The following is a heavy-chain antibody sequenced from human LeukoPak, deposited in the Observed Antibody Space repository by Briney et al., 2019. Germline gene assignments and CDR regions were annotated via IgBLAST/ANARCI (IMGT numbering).Heavy chain of an antibody. CDR3: AKDAMYSSGWFDY. CDR1: GFTFDDYA. J-gene: IGHJ4*02. CDR2: ISWNSGSI. V-gene: IGHV3-9*01. D-gene: IGHD6-19*01. Sequence: GGSLRLSCAASGFTFDDYALHWVRQAPEKGLEWVSGISWNSGSIGYADSVKGRFTISRDNAKNSLYLQMNSLRAEDTALYYCAKDAMYSSGWFDYWGQGTLVTVSS.